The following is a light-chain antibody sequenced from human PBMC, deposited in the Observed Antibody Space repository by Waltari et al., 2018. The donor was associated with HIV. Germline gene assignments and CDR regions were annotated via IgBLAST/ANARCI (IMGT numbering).Light chain of an antibody. CDR1: SSNIGSNY. Sequence: QSVVTQPPSASGTPGQRVTISCSGSSSNIGSNYVYWYQQLPGTAPKLLIHRNNLRPLGVPYQFSVSKPGSSASLAISGLRSEDEADYYCLSWDDSLRVWVFGGGTKVTVL. CDR3: LSWDDSLRVWV. J-gene: IGLJ3*02. CDR2: RNN. V-gene: IGLV1-47*01.